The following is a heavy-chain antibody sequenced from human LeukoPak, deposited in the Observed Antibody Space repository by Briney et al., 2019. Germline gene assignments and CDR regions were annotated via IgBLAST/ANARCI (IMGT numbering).Heavy chain of an antibody. CDR1: GGSISSSSYY. J-gene: IGHJ4*02. D-gene: IGHD2-15*01. V-gene: IGHV4-39*07. Sequence: SETLSLTCTVSGGSISSSSYYWGWIRQPPGKGLEWNGSIYYSGSTYYNPSLKSRVTISVDTSKNQSSLKLSSVTAADTAVYYCARLGPTDWVVAAPFDYWGQGTLVTVSS. CDR2: IYYSGST. CDR3: ARLGPTDWVVAAPFDY.